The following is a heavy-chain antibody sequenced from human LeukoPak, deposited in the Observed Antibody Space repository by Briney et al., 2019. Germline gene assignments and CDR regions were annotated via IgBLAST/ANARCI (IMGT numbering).Heavy chain of an antibody. CDR2: INHSGST. Sequence: SETLSLTCAVYGGSFSGYYWSWIRQPPGKGLEWIAEINHSGSTNYNPSLKSRVTISIDTSKNQFSLKLSSVTAADTAVYYCASSRHYDSSGYWMYYFDFWGQGTLVTVPS. J-gene: IGHJ4*02. CDR3: ASSRHYDSSGYWMYYFDF. D-gene: IGHD3-22*01. CDR1: GGSFSGYY. V-gene: IGHV4-34*01.